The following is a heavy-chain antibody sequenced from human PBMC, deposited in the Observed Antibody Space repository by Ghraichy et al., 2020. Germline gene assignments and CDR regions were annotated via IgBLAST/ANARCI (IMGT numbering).Heavy chain of an antibody. CDR2: IGTAGDT. CDR1: GFTFSSYD. J-gene: IGHJ4*02. Sequence: GESLNISCAASGFTFSSYDMHWVRQATGKGLEWVSAIGTAGDTYYPGSVKGRFTISRENAKNSLYLQMNSLRAGDTAVYYCARGLYYGSGSSPLDYWGQGTLVTVSS. D-gene: IGHD3-10*01. V-gene: IGHV3-13*01. CDR3: ARGLYYGSGSSPLDY.